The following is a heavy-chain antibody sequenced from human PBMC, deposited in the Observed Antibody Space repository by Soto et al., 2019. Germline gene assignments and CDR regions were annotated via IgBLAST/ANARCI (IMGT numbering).Heavy chain of an antibody. CDR2: IYYSGST. Sequence: SETLSLTCTVSGGSISSSSYYWGWIRQPPGKGLEWIGSIYYSGSTYYNPSLKSRVTISVDTSKNQFSLKLSSVTAADTAVYYCARSSFYGDSRINDYWGQGTLVTVSS. J-gene: IGHJ4*02. V-gene: IGHV4-39*01. CDR1: GGSISSSSYY. D-gene: IGHD4-17*01. CDR3: ARSSFYGDSRINDY.